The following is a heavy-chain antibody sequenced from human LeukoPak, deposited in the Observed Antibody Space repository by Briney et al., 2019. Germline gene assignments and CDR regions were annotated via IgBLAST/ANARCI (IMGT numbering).Heavy chain of an antibody. V-gene: IGHV3-23*01. CDR2: ISGSGGST. D-gene: IGHD3-3*01. CDR3: AKAKDSYDFWD. Sequence: PGGSLRLSCAASGFSFSTYGMHWVRQAPGKGLEWVSAISGSGGSTYYADSVKGRFTISRDNSKNTLYVQMNSLRAEDTAVYYCAKAKDSYDFWDWGQGTLVTVSA. J-gene: IGHJ4*02. CDR1: GFSFSTYG.